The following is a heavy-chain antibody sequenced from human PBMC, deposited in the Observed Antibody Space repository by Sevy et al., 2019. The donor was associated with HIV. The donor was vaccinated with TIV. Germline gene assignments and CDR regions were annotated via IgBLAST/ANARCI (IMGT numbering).Heavy chain of an antibody. J-gene: IGHJ4*02. Sequence: GYLRLSCAASGLTVSSNYMRWVRQAPGKGLEWVSVLYRDAYYEDSVKGRFTMSKDNPKNTLYLQMNSLRPEDTAVYYCAVVAEGYWGQGTLVTVSS. CDR1: GLTVSSNY. V-gene: IGHV3-53*01. D-gene: IGHD6-13*01. CDR2: LYRDA. CDR3: AVVAEGY.